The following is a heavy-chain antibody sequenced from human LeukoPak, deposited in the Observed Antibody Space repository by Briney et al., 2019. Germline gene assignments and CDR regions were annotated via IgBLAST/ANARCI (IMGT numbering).Heavy chain of an antibody. CDR1: GFTFSSYA. J-gene: IGHJ4*02. V-gene: IGHV3-30-3*01. CDR3: AMRRTQYSSLPYFDY. D-gene: IGHD6-19*01. Sequence: GGSLRLSCAASGFTFSSYAMHWVRQAPGKGLEWVAVISYDGSNKCYADSVKGRFTISRDNSKNTLYLQMNSLRAEDTAVYHCAMRRTQYSSLPYFDYWGQGTLVTVSS. CDR2: ISYDGSNK.